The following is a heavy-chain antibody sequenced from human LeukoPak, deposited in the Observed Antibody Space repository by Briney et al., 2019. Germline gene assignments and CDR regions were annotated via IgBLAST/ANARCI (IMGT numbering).Heavy chain of an antibody. D-gene: IGHD3-22*01. CDR2: IIPIFGTA. J-gene: IGHJ4*02. V-gene: IGHV1-69*13. CDR3: ARGYYYDSSGYKGFDY. Sequence: GASVKVSCKASGYTFTSYGISWVRQAPGQGLEWMGGIIPIFGTANYAQKFQGRVTITADESTSTAYMELSSLRSEDTAVYYCARGYYYDSSGYKGFDYWGQGTLVTVSS. CDR1: GYTFTSYG.